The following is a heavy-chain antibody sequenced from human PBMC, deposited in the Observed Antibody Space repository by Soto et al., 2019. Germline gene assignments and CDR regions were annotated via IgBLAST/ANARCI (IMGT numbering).Heavy chain of an antibody. CDR2: ISAYNGHA. V-gene: IGHV1-18*01. J-gene: IGHJ6*03. Sequence: QVQLVQSGGEVKNPGASVKVSCKAFGYTLTNYGISWVRQAPGQGLEWMGWISAYNGHANYAQKFQGRVRLTTDRTTNTAYMELRRLGSDDTAEYYCAREGYCSSSMCYGGYYYMDVWGKGTTVTVS. CDR1: GYTLTNYG. CDR3: AREGYCSSSMCYGGYYYMDV. D-gene: IGHD2-2*01.